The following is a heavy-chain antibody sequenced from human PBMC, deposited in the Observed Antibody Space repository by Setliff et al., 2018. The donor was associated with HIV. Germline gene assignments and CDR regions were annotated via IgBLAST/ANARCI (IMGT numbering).Heavy chain of an antibody. D-gene: IGHD3-3*01. Sequence: GGSLRLSCATSGFSFFNFALNWVRQAPGKGLEWVSSISSSGSYIYYADSVKGRFTISRDNSKNTLYLQMSSLRAEDTAVYYCAKDRLEWLAPDGFDIWGLGTMVTVSS. CDR2: ISSSGSYI. CDR1: GFSFFNFA. J-gene: IGHJ3*02. V-gene: IGHV3-21*01. CDR3: AKDRLEWLAPDGFDI.